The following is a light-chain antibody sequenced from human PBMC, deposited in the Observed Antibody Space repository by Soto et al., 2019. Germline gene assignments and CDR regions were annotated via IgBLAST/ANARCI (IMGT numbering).Light chain of an antibody. Sequence: DIQMTQFPSSLSASVGDRVTITCRSSQTIRVYLNWYQHRPGKAPTVLIYGATKLQSGVSPRFSASVSGTEYTLTINNLQPEDIATYFCQQSYNSAWTFGQGT. V-gene: IGKV1-39*01. CDR3: QQSYNSAWT. CDR1: QTIRVY. J-gene: IGKJ1*01. CDR2: GAT.